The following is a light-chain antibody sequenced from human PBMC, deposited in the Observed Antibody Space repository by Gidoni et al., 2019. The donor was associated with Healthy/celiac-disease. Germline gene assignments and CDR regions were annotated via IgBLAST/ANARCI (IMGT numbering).Light chain of an antibody. Sequence: EIVLTPSPATLSLSPGERATLTCRASQSVSSYLAWYQQKPGQAPRLLIYDASNRATGIPARFSGSGSGTDFTLTISSLEPEDVAVYYCQQRSNWPWTFGQGTKVEIK. J-gene: IGKJ1*01. CDR2: DAS. CDR3: QQRSNWPWT. V-gene: IGKV3-11*01. CDR1: QSVSSY.